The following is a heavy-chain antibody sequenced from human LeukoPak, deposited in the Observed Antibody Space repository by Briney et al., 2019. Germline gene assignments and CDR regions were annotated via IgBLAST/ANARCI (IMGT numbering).Heavy chain of an antibody. Sequence: ASVKVSCKASGYTFTGYYMHWVRQAPGQGLEWMGWINPNSGGTNYAQKFQGRVTMTRDTSISTAYMELSRLRSDDTAVYYCARNSHSSSWYDFDYWGQGTLVTVSS. CDR1: GYTFTGYY. D-gene: IGHD6-13*01. CDR3: ARNSHSSSWYDFDY. V-gene: IGHV1-2*02. CDR2: INPNSGGT. J-gene: IGHJ4*02.